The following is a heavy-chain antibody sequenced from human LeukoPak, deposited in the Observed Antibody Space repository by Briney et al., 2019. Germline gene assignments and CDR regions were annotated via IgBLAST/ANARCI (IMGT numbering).Heavy chain of an antibody. CDR3: ARVYQLLYHFDY. CDR1: GFTFSSYA. V-gene: IGHV3-23*01. D-gene: IGHD2-2*02. CDR2: ITGSGGST. Sequence: PGGSLRLSCAASGFTFSSYAMSWVRQAPGKGLEWVSTITGSGGSTYYADSVKGRFTISRDNSKNTLYLQVNSLRAEDTAVYYCARVYQLLYHFDYWGQGTLVTVSS. J-gene: IGHJ4*02.